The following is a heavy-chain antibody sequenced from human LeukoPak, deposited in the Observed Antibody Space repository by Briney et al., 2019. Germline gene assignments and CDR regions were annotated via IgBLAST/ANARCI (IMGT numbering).Heavy chain of an antibody. J-gene: IGHJ4*02. CDR3: AKSRTVTTYFDY. CDR2: ISGSGGST. CDR1: GFTFSSYA. D-gene: IGHD4-17*01. Sequence: GGSLRLSCAASGFTFSSYAMSWVRQAPGKGLEWVSAISGSGGSTYYADSVKGRFTISRDNSKNTLYLQMNSLRAEDTAAYYCAKSRTVTTYFDYWGQGTLVTVSS. V-gene: IGHV3-23*01.